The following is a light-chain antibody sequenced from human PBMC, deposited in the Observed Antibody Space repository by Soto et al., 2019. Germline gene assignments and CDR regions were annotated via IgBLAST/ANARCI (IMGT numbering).Light chain of an antibody. CDR2: INGDGSH. V-gene: IGLV4-69*01. CDR1: SGHTNYA. J-gene: IGLJ2*01. CDR3: QTWDTGIVV. Sequence: QSVLTQSPSASASLGASVKLTCTLSSGHTNYAIAWHQQQAEKGPRYLMIINGDGSHSKEDGIPDRFSGSSSGAERYLTISSLQSEDEADYYCQTWDTGIVVFGGGTKLTVL.